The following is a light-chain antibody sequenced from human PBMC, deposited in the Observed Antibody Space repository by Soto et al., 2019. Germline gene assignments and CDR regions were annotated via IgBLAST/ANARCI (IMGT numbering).Light chain of an antibody. Sequence: QSALTQPASVSGSPGQSITISCTGTSTDVGGYNYVSWYQQHPGKAPKLMIHDISNRPSGVSKRFSGSKSGNTASMTISGLQAEDEADYYCSSYTSSSTLVFGTGTKVTVL. CDR3: SSYTSSSTLV. V-gene: IGLV2-14*01. CDR1: STDVGGYNY. J-gene: IGLJ1*01. CDR2: DIS.